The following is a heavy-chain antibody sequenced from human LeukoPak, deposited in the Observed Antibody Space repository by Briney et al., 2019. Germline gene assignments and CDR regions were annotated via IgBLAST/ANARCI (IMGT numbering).Heavy chain of an antibody. J-gene: IGHJ4*02. V-gene: IGHV4-4*07. Sequence: SETLSLTCTVSGGSISSYYWSWIRQPAGKGLEWIGRIYTSGSTNYNPSLKSRVTMSVDTSKNQFSLKLSSVTAADTAVYYCAREAPESPAGGGGAAAGMVRIDYWGQGTLVTVSS. CDR1: GGSISSYY. CDR2: IYTSGST. CDR3: AREAPESPAGGGGAAAGMVRIDY. D-gene: IGHD6-13*01.